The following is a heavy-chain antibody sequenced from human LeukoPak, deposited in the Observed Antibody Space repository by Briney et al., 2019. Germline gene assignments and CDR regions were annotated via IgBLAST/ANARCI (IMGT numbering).Heavy chain of an antibody. V-gene: IGHV3-48*01. Sequence: GGSLRLSCSASGFTFSGYSMNWVRQAPGKGLEWISYIGIDSGNTNYADSVKGRFTISGDKAKNSLYLQMNSLRVEDTAVYYCARDYKYAFDNWGQGTLVTVSS. CDR1: GFTFSGYS. J-gene: IGHJ4*02. CDR3: ARDYKYAFDN. CDR2: IGIDSGNT. D-gene: IGHD5-24*01.